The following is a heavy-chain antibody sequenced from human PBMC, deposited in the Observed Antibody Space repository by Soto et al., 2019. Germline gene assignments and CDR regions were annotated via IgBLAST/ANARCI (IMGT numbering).Heavy chain of an antibody. CDR3: AREKMGYSYGLVDY. D-gene: IGHD5-18*01. V-gene: IGHV1-18*04. J-gene: IGHJ4*02. CDR1: GYTFTSYG. CDR2: ISAYNGNT. Sequence: ASVKVSCKASGYTFTSYGISWVRQAPGQGLEWMGWISAYNGNTNYAQKLQGRVTMTTDTSTSTSYMELRSLRSDDTAVYYCAREKMGYSYGLVDYWGQGTLVTVSS.